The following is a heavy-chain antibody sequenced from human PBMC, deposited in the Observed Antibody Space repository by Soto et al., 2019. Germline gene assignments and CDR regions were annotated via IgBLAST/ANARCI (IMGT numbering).Heavy chain of an antibody. V-gene: IGHV3-49*03. CDR1: GFTFGDYA. D-gene: IGHD2-21*02. CDR2: IRSKAYGGTT. J-gene: IGHJ4*02. CDR3: VKDYELAYCGGDCQNDY. Sequence: GGSLRLSCTASGFTFGDYAMSWFRQAPGKGLEWVGFIRSKAYGGTTEYAASVKGRFTISRDNSKNTLYLQMSSLRAEDTAVYYCVKDYELAYCGGDCQNDYWGQGTLVTVSS.